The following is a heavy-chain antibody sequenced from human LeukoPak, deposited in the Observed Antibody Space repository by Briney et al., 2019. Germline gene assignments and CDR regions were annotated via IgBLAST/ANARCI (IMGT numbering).Heavy chain of an antibody. CDR3: TRGSSGRRDN. Sequence: ASVKVSCKASGYTFTSCDINWVRQATGQGLEWMGWMNPNSGNTGYGQSFKGRITMTRDISIGTAYMELSNLTSEDTTIYYCTRGSSGRRDNWGQGTLVTVSA. D-gene: IGHD6-19*01. CDR2: MNPNSGNT. CDR1: GYTFTSCD. J-gene: IGHJ4*02. V-gene: IGHV1-8*01.